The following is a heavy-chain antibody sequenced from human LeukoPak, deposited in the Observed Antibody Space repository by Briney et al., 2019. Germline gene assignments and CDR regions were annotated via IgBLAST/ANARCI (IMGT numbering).Heavy chain of an antibody. CDR3: ARWVLSYYGFDY. CDR2: IYHSGST. D-gene: IGHD1-26*01. Sequence: SETLSLTCTVSGGSISSGGYYWSWIRQPPGKGLEWIGYIYHSGSTYYNPSLKSRVTISVDRSKNQFSLKLSSVTAADTAVYYCARWVLSYYGFDYWGQGTLVTVSS. V-gene: IGHV4-30-2*01. CDR1: GGSISSGGYY. J-gene: IGHJ4*02.